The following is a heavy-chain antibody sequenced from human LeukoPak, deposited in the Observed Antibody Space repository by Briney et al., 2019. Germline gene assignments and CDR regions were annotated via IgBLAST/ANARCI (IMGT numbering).Heavy chain of an antibody. CDR1: GFTFNDYY. J-gene: IGHJ4*02. CDR3: ARGYGSGSYIPGY. D-gene: IGHD3-10*01. CDR2: ISSSGNTI. V-gene: IGHV3-11*04. Sequence: GGSLRLSCAASGFTFNDYYMSWIRQAPGRGLEWVSYISSSGNTIYYADSVKGRFTISRDNAKNSLYLQMNSLRAEDTAVYYCARGYGSGSYIPGYWGQGTLVTVPS.